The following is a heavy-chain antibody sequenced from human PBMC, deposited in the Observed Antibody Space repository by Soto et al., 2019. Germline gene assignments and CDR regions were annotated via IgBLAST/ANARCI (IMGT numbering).Heavy chain of an antibody. J-gene: IGHJ4*01. CDR1: GFTFSSYA. Sequence: EVQLLESGGGLVQPGGSLRLSCAASGFTFSSYAMSWVRQAPGKGLEWVSAISGSGGSTYYVDSVKGRFTISSDNPKKTLDLQINSLRAEGTAVYYCANGGACSGWYLVGYWGHGALVTV. CDR2: ISGSGGST. V-gene: IGHV3-23*01. D-gene: IGHD6-19*01. CDR3: ANGGACSGWYLVGY.